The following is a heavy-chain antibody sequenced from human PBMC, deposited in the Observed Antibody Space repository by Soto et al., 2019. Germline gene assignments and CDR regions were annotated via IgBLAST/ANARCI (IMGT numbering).Heavy chain of an antibody. Sequence: TLTLTFPVSGCSISNGGYYWNWVRQHPGKGLEWIGYIHYSGSTWYNPSLESRVTISVDTSKDQFSLKLRSVTAADTAVYYCARVRGSGSYAAYYFDSWGQGTLVTVSS. CDR2: IHYSGST. V-gene: IGHV4-31*03. CDR1: GCSISNGGYY. J-gene: IGHJ4*01. CDR3: ARVRGSGSYAAYYFDS. D-gene: IGHD3-10*01.